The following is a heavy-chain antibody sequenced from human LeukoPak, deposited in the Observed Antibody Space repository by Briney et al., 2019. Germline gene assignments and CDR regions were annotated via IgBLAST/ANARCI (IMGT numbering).Heavy chain of an antibody. J-gene: IGHJ4*02. CDR2: IYPGDSDT. D-gene: IGHD5-12*01. Sequence: GESLEISCRASGNSFSTNWIGWVRQMPGKGLEWMGVIYPGDSDTRYSPSFQGQVTMSADKSISTAYLQWSSLKASDSAMYYCGRGGYSGYEFDYWGQRTLVTVSS. V-gene: IGHV5-51*01. CDR1: GNSFSTNW. CDR3: GRGGYSGYEFDY.